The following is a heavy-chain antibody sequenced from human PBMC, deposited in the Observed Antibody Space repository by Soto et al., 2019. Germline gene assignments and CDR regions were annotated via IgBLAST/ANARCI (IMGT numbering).Heavy chain of an antibody. D-gene: IGHD5-12*01. CDR2: INAGNGNT. CDR3: ARAYGGYADV. CDR1: GYTFTSYA. Sequence: GASVKVSCKASGYTFTSYAIYCVRQAPGQRLEWMGWINAGNGNTKYSDKFQGRVTITRDTSASTAYMELSSLRSEDTAVYYCARAYGGYADVWAQRSLVTVSA. V-gene: IGHV1-3*01. J-gene: IGHJ4*02.